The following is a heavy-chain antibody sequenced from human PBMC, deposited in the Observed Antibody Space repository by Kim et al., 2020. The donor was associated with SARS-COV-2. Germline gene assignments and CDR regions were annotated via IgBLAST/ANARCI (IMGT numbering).Heavy chain of an antibody. CDR1: GFTFSSYA. V-gene: IGHV3-30-3*01. J-gene: IGHJ5*02. Sequence: GGSLRLSCAASGFTFSSYAMHWVRQAPGKGLEWVAVISYDGSNKYYADSVKGRFTISRDNSKNTLYLQMNSLRAEDTAVYYCARDLLYRVVITGWFDPWGQGTLVTVSS. CDR3: ARDLLYRVVITGWFDP. D-gene: IGHD3-22*01. CDR2: ISYDGSNK.